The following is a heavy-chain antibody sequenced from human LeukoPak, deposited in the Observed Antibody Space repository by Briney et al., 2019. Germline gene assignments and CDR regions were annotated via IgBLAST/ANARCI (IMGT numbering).Heavy chain of an antibody. V-gene: IGHV3-23*01. CDR1: GFTLSSYA. Sequence: PGGSLRLSCAASGFTLSSYAMSWVRQAPGKGLGWVSAISGSGGSTYYADSVKGRFTISRDNSKNTLYLQRNSLRAEDTAVYYCAKEALWFGELPFDYWGQGTLVTVSS. D-gene: IGHD3-10*01. CDR2: ISGSGGST. CDR3: AKEALWFGELPFDY. J-gene: IGHJ4*02.